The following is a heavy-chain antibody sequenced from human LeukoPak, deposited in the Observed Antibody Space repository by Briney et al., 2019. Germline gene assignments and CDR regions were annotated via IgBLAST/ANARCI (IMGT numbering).Heavy chain of an antibody. V-gene: IGHV6-1*01. Sequence: SQTLSLTCAISGDSVSSNSAAWNWIRRSPSRGLEWLGRTYYRSKWYNDYAISVQSRITVNPDTSQNQFSLQLNSVTPEDTAVYYCAGSGSFFASWGQGTLVTVSS. J-gene: IGHJ4*02. D-gene: IGHD3-3*01. CDR2: TYYRSKWYN. CDR3: AGSGSFFAS. CDR1: GDSVSSNSAA.